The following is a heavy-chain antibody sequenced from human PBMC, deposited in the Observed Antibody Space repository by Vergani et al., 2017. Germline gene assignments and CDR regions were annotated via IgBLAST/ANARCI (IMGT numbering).Heavy chain of an antibody. J-gene: IGHJ4*02. CDR2: IWYDGSNK. V-gene: IGHV3-33*01. Sequence: QVQLVESGGGVVQPGRSLRLSCAASGFTFSSYGMHWVRQAPGKGLEWVAVIWYDGSNKYYADSVKGRFTISRDNSKNTLYLQMNSLRAEDTAVYYCARDRAYYDILTGYLVYWGQGTLVTVSS. CDR3: ARDRAYYDILTGYLVY. D-gene: IGHD3-9*01. CDR1: GFTFSSYG.